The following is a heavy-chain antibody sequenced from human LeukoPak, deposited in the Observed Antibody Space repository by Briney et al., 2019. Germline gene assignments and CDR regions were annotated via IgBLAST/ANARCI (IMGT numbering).Heavy chain of an antibody. J-gene: IGHJ4*02. Sequence: SETLSLTCTDSGGSISSYYWSWIRQPPGKGLEWIGYIYYSGSTNYTPSLKSRVTIAVDTSKNQFSLKLSSVTAADTAVYYCARGHRNTAAGDYWGQGTLVTVSS. D-gene: IGHD6-13*01. CDR3: ARGHRNTAAGDY. V-gene: IGHV4-59*01. CDR2: IYYSGST. CDR1: GGSISSYY.